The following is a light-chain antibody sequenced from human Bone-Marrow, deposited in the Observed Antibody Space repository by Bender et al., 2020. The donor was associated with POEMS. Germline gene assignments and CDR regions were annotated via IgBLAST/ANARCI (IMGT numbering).Light chain of an antibody. J-gene: IGLJ1*01. CDR2: DVS. V-gene: IGLV2-14*03. CDR1: SSDVGGYNF. CDR3: TSYTTGSTYV. Sequence: QSALTQPASVSGSPGQSITISCTGTSSDVGGYNFVSWFQQLPGKAPQLMIYDVSNRPSEISNRFSGSKSGNTASLTISGLRAEDEADYYCTSYTTGSTYVFGPGTKVTVL.